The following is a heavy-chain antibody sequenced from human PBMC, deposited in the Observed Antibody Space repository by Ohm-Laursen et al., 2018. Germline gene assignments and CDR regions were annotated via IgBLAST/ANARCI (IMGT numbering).Heavy chain of an antibody. Sequence: ASVTVSCKASGYTFTSYYMHWVRQAPGQGLEWMGIINPSGGSTSYAQKFQGRVTMTRDTSTSTVYMELSSLRSEDTAVYYCARDEIPGDYYYYYGMDVWGQGTTVTVSS. J-gene: IGHJ6*02. CDR2: INPSGGST. CDR3: ARDEIPGDYYYYYGMDV. D-gene: IGHD1-14*01. CDR1: GYTFTSYY. V-gene: IGHV1-46*01.